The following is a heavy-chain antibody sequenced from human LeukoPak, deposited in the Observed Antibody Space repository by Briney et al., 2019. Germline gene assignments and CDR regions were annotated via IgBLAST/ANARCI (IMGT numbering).Heavy chain of an antibody. Sequence: SETVSLTCSVSGGSISSYYWSWIRQPPGKGLEWIGFIYYSGSTNYNPSLKSRVTISVDASKNLFALKLSSVTAADTAVYYCARDRYCSGGSCYLGWFDPWGQGTLVTVSS. D-gene: IGHD2-15*01. V-gene: IGHV4-59*12. CDR2: IYYSGST. CDR3: ARDRYCSGGSCYLGWFDP. J-gene: IGHJ5*02. CDR1: GGSISSYY.